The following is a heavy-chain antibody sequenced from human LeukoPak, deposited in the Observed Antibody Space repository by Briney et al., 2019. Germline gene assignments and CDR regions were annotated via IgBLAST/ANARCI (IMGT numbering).Heavy chain of an antibody. J-gene: IGHJ4*02. CDR1: GFTFDDYA. CDR3: VKDNPLDY. V-gene: IGHV3-30*02. Sequence: GGSLRLSCAASGFTFDDYAMHWVRQAPGKGLEWVAFIRYDGNKKFYADSVKGRFTISRDDSKNTLFLQMNSLRTDDTAMYYCVKDNPLDYWGQGTLVTVSS. D-gene: IGHD1-14*01. CDR2: IRYDGNKK.